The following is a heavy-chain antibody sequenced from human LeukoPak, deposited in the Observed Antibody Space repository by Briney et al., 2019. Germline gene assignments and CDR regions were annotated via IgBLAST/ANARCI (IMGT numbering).Heavy chain of an antibody. CDR3: ARDLNYEGLFDY. Sequence: PGGPLRLSCAASGFTFSSYWMHWVRHAPGKGLVWVSRINSDGSSTSYADSVKGRFTISRDNAKNTLYLQMNSLRAEDTAVYYCARDLNYEGLFDYWGQGTLVTVSS. D-gene: IGHD4-11*01. CDR2: INSDGSST. CDR1: GFTFSSYW. J-gene: IGHJ4*02. V-gene: IGHV3-74*01.